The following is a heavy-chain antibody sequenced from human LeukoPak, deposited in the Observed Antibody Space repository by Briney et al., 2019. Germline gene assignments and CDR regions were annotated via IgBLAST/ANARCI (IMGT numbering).Heavy chain of an antibody. D-gene: IGHD5-24*01. J-gene: IGHJ4*02. V-gene: IGHV3-30*03. CDR2: ISYDGSSK. CDR3: ARDRRDGYNLLDY. CDR1: GFTFSSYW. Sequence: GGSLRLSCAASGFTFSSYWMSWVRQAPGKGLEWVAVISYDGSSKYYADSVKGRFTISRDNSKNTLYLQMNSLRAEDTAVYYCARDRRDGYNLLDYWGQGTLVTVSS.